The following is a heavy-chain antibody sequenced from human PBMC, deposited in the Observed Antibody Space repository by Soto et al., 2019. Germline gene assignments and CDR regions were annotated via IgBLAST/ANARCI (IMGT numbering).Heavy chain of an antibody. D-gene: IGHD2-2*01. V-gene: IGHV3-23*01. Sequence: EVQLLESGGGLVQPGGSLRLSCAASGFTFRNYAMSWARQAPGKGLEWVSAISGSGGTTHYADSVKGRFTISRDNSKNTRYLQMNSRRVEDTAVYYCAKDRSSTSCYAFDYWGQGSLVTVSS. J-gene: IGHJ4*02. CDR3: AKDRSSTSCYAFDY. CDR1: GFTFRNYA. CDR2: ISGSGGTT.